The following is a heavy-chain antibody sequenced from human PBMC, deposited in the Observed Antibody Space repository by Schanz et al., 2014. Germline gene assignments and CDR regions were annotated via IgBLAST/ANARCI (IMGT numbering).Heavy chain of an antibody. CDR1: GFTFDEFA. J-gene: IGHJ4*02. CDR2: ISWNSASI. V-gene: IGHV3-9*01. Sequence: DVQLVESGGGLVQPGKSLRLSCAASGFTFDEFAMHWVRQSPGKGLEWVSGISWNSASIGYADSVKGRFTISRDNAKNTLYLQMNSLRAEDTAVYYCARDHTTESYYSAGPPIDYWGQGTLLTVSS. D-gene: IGHD1-26*01. CDR3: ARDHTTESYYSAGPPIDY.